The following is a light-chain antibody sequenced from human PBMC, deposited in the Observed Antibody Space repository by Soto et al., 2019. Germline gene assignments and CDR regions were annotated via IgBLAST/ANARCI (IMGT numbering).Light chain of an antibody. J-gene: IGKJ5*01. V-gene: IGKV3D-20*02. CDR2: GAS. CDR3: QQRHNWPIT. CDR1: QSVSNNY. Sequence: EIVLTQSPGTLSLSPGERATLSCRASQSVSNNYLAWYQQKPGQAPRLLIYGASNRATGIPDRFSGSGSGTDFTLTISRLEPEDFGVYFCQQRHNWPITFGQGTRLDIK.